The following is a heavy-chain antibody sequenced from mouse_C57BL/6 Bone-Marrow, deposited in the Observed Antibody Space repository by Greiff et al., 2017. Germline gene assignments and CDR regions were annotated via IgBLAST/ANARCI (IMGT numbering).Heavy chain of an antibody. Sequence: QVQLQQSGPGLVQPSQSLSITCTVSGFSLTSYGVHWVRQSPGKGLEWLGVIWSGGSTDYNAAFISRLSISKDNSKSQVFFKMNSLQADDTAIYYCARRSPFYYGNYGYWYFDVWGTGTTVTVSS. CDR1: GFSLTSYG. J-gene: IGHJ1*03. CDR3: ARRSPFYYGNYGYWYFDV. V-gene: IGHV2-2*01. CDR2: IWSGGST. D-gene: IGHD2-1*01.